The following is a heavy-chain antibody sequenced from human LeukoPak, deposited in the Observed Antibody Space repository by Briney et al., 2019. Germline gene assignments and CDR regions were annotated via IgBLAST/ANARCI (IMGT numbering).Heavy chain of an antibody. D-gene: IGHD3-10*01. CDR2: IYYSGST. CDR3: ARVRGVNPYYFDY. J-gene: IGHJ4*02. V-gene: IGHV4-59*12. Sequence: PSETLSLTCTVSGGSISSYYWSWIRQPPGKGLEWVGYIYYSGSTNYNPSLKSRVTISVDTSKNQFSLNLNSVTAADTAIYYCARVRGVNPYYFDYWGQGTLVTVSS. CDR1: GGSISSYY.